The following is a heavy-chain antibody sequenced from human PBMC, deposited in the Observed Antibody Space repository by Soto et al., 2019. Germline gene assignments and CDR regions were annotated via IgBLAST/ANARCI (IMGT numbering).Heavy chain of an antibody. CDR2: IHSSGST. J-gene: IGHJ5*02. CDR3: ARDQGVAAAGITWFDP. V-gene: IGHV4-4*07. Sequence: TLSLTCTVSGASMNSYHWSWIRQPAGKGLEWIGHIHSSGSTNYNPSLKSRVTMSVDTSKNQFSLRLMSLTAADTAVYYCARDQGVAAAGITWFDPWGQGSLVTVSS. CDR1: GASMNSYH. D-gene: IGHD6-13*01.